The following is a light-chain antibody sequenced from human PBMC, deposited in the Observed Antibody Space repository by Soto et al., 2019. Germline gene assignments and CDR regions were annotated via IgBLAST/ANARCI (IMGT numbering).Light chain of an antibody. Sequence: QSVLTQPASVSGSPGQSITISCTGTSSYVGGYNHVSWYQQHPVIAPKLIIYYVTDRPSRVSNRFSGSKSGNTSSLAISGLQPEDEADYYCNSYTSTNTLVFGGGTKVTVL. V-gene: IGLV2-14*03. J-gene: IGLJ2*01. CDR3: NSYTSTNTLV. CDR1: SSYVGGYNH. CDR2: YVT.